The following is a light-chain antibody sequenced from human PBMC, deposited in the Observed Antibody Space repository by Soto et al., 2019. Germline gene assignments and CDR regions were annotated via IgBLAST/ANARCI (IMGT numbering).Light chain of an antibody. V-gene: IGLV2-14*01. CDR2: DVS. Sequence: QSALTQPASVSGSPGQSITISCTGTSSDVGGYNYVSWYQQYPGKAPKFMIYDVSNRPSGVSNRFSGSKSGNTASLTISGLQAEDEADYYCSSYTSSSAYVFGTGTKVTVL. J-gene: IGLJ1*01. CDR1: SSDVGGYNY. CDR3: SSYTSSSAYV.